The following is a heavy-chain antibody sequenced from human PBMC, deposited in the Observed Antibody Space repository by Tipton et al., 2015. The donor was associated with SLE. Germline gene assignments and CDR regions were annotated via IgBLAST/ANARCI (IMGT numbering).Heavy chain of an antibody. CDR2: IYYSGTA. V-gene: IGHV4-59*08. J-gene: IGHJ4*02. Sequence: TLSLTCTVSGASISGYYWSWIRQSPGKGLEWIGYIYYSGTANYTPPFKSRVTLSVDTSKNQISLKLTSVTAADTAVYYCARRSDWNDYWGQGTLVTVSS. CDR3: ARRSDWNDY. CDR1: GASISGYY. D-gene: IGHD1-1*01.